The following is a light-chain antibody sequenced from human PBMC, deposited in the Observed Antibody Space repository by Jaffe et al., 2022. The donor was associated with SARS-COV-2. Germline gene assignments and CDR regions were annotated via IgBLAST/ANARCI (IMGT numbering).Light chain of an antibody. J-gene: IGLJ3*02. Sequence: SFELTQPPSVSVSPGQTAIITCSGDNLGDGYVCWYQQKIGQSPVLVISQDTRRPSGIPERFSGSNSGNRATLIITGTQVMDEAQYYCQAWDSGAAVFGGGTKLTVL. CDR2: QDT. CDR1: NLGDGY. V-gene: IGLV3-1*01. CDR3: QAWDSGAAV.